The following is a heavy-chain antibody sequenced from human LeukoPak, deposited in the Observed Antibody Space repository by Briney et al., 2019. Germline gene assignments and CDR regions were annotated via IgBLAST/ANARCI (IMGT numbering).Heavy chain of an antibody. D-gene: IGHD5-18*01. Sequence: PSETLSLTCTVPGYSISSGYYWGWIRQPPGKGLEWIGSIYHSGSTYYNPSLKSRVTISVDTSKNQFSLKLSSVTAADTAVYYCARVGGYSYGDTDYWGQGTLVTVSS. V-gene: IGHV4-38-2*02. J-gene: IGHJ4*02. CDR2: IYHSGST. CDR1: GYSISSGYY. CDR3: ARVGGYSYGDTDY.